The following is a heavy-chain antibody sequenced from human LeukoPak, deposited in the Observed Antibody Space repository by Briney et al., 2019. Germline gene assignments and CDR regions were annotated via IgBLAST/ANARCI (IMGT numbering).Heavy chain of an antibody. D-gene: IGHD6-19*01. CDR2: IYYSGST. J-gene: IGHJ4*02. CDR3: AGVAQHSGPPAEY. V-gene: IGHV4-59*01. CDR1: GGSISTYY. Sequence: SETLSLTCTVSGGSISTYYWSWIRQPPGKGLEWIGYIYYSGSTNYNPSLKRRVTISVDTSKNQFSLKLTSVTAADTAMYYCAGVAQHSGPPAEYWGQGTLVAVSS.